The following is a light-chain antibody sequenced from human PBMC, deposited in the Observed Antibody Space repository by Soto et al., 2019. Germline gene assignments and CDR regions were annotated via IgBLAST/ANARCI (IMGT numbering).Light chain of an antibody. CDR2: GAS. J-gene: IGKJ4*01. Sequence: EIVMTQSPATLSVSPGERATLSCRASQSVSSNLAWYQQKPGQAPRLLIYGASTRATGIPARFSGSGSGTEFTLTISSVQSEDFAVYYCHHYNSWPYTFGGGTKVDIK. CDR3: HHYNSWPYT. V-gene: IGKV3-15*01. CDR1: QSVSSN.